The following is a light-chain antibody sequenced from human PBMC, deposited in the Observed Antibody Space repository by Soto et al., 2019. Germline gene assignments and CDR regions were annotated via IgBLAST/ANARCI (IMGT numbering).Light chain of an antibody. CDR2: GAS. CDR1: QSISSN. J-gene: IGKJ1*01. Sequence: EIVLTQSPGTLSLSPGESATLSCRASQSISSNKLAWYQQKPGQAPRLLIYGASTRATGIPARFSGSGSGTEFTLTISSLQSEDFAVYYCQQYNNWPRTFGQGTKVDIK. CDR3: QQYNNWPRT. V-gene: IGKV3-15*01.